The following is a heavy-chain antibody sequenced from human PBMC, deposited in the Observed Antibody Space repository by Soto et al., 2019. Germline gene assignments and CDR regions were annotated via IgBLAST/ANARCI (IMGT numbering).Heavy chain of an antibody. CDR2: IYYSGST. CDR1: GGSIISYY. V-gene: IGHV4-59*01. D-gene: IGHD6-13*01. Sequence: SETLSLTCTVSGGSIISYYWSWILQPPGKGLEWIGYIYYSGSTNYNPSLKSRVTISVDTSKNQFSLKLSSVTAADTSVYYCAIVGDSSSWTNYNWLGPWGQGTLVTVSS. J-gene: IGHJ5*02. CDR3: AIVGDSSSWTNYNWLGP.